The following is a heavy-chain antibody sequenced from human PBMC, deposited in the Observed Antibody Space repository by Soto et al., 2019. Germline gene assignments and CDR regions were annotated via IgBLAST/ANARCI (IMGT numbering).Heavy chain of an antibody. CDR2: ISAYNGNT. V-gene: IGHV1-18*01. CDR3: ARDRSDTAMVSFDY. D-gene: IGHD5-18*01. Sequence: ASVKVSCKASGYTFTSHGINWVRQAPGQGLEWMGWISAYNGNTNYAQKLQGRVTMTADTSTSTAYMELRSLRSDDTANYYCARDRSDTAMVSFDYLGQGNPVTVS. J-gene: IGHJ4*02. CDR1: GYTFTSHG.